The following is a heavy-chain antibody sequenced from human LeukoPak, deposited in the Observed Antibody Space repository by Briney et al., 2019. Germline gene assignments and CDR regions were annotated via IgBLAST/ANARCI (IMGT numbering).Heavy chain of an antibody. D-gene: IGHD6-13*01. J-gene: IGHJ5*02. V-gene: IGHV4-4*07. CDR3: ARDAPQYSSSWYGNWFDP. CDR1: GGSISSYY. Sequence: SETLSLICTVSGGSISSYYWSWIRQPAGKGLEWIGRIYTSGSTNYNPSLKSRVTMSVDTSKNQFSLKLSSVTAADTAVYYCARDAPQYSSSWYGNWFDPWGQGTLVTVSS. CDR2: IYTSGST.